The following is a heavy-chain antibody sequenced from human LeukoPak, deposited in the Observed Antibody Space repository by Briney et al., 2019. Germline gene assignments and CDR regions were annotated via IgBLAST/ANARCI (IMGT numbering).Heavy chain of an antibody. CDR3: VSPRGFSYGYFDY. D-gene: IGHD5-18*01. J-gene: IGHJ4*02. Sequence: SETLSLTCTVSGGSISSSSAYWGWIRHPPGKGLEWVGSISYIKNEYDNPSLKSPVTISEATSKNQFSLKLGSVSATDTAVYYCVSPRGFSYGYFDYWGQGTLVTVSS. CDR2: ISYIKNE. V-gene: IGHV4-39*01. CDR1: GGSISSSSAY.